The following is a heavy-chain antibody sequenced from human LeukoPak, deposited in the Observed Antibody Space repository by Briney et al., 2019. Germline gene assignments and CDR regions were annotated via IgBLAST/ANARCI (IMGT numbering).Heavy chain of an antibody. V-gene: IGHV3-9*01. CDR3: AKDIGYSSSCFDY. J-gene: IGHJ4*02. D-gene: IGHD6-13*01. CDR1: GFTFDDYA. CDR2: ISWNSGSI. Sequence: GGSLSLSCAASGFTFDDYAMHWVRQAPGKGLEWVSGISWNSGSIGYADSVKGRFTISRDNAKNSLYLQMNSLRAEDTALYYCAKDIGYSSSCFDYWGQGTLVTVSS.